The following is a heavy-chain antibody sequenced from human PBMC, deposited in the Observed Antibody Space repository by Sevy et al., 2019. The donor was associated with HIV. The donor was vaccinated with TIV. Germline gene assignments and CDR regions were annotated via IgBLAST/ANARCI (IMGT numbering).Heavy chain of an antibody. CDR1: GFTFNSYG. CDR2: IWYDGSNQ. V-gene: IGHV3-33*01. CDR3: ARVDYQYYYYAMDV. Sequence: GGSLRLSCAASGFTFNSYGMHWVRQAPGKGLEWVAAIWYDGSNQYYEDSVKGRFTISRDNSKNTLYLQMNSLRAEDTAVYFCARVDYQYYYYAMDVWGQGTTVTVSS. J-gene: IGHJ6*02. D-gene: IGHD4-17*01.